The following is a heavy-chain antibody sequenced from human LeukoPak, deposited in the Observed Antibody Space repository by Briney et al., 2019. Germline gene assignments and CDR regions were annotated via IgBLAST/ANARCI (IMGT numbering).Heavy chain of an antibody. CDR3: AKDSSSSYNYYYMDV. Sequence: QTGGSLRLSCAASGFTFSSYGMHWVRQAPGKGLEWVAFIRYDGSNKYYADSVKGRFTISRDNSKNTLYLQMNSLRAEDTAVYYCAKDSSSSYNYYYMDVWGKGTTVTVSS. V-gene: IGHV3-30*02. J-gene: IGHJ6*03. CDR2: IRYDGSNK. D-gene: IGHD6-6*01. CDR1: GFTFSSYG.